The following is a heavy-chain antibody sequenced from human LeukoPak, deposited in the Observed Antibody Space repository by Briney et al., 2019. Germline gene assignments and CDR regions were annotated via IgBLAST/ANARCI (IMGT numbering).Heavy chain of an antibody. CDR2: ISNSGSTT. CDR1: GFTFSSYY. Sequence: KPGGSLRLSCAASGFTFSSYYMSWIRQAPGKGLEWVSDISNSGSTTYYADSVKGRFTISRDNSKNSLYLQMNSLRAEDTAVYYCAKVFYHWKDAVDYWGQGTLVTVSS. J-gene: IGHJ4*02. CDR3: AKVFYHWKDAVDY. V-gene: IGHV3-11*01. D-gene: IGHD1-1*01.